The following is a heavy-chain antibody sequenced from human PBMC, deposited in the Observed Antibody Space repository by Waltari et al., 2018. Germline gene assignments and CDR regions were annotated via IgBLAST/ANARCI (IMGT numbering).Heavy chain of an antibody. CDR2: IYHSGST. Sequence: QVQLQESGPGLVKPSETLSLTCAVSGYSISRGYYWGWIRQPPGKGLEWIGSIYHSGSTYYNPSLKSRVTISVDTSKNQFSLKLSSVTAADTAVYYCASDSGLPYYYFDYWGQGTLVTVSS. V-gene: IGHV4-38-2*01. CDR3: ASDSGLPYYYFDY. J-gene: IGHJ4*02. D-gene: IGHD6-25*01. CDR1: GYSISRGYY.